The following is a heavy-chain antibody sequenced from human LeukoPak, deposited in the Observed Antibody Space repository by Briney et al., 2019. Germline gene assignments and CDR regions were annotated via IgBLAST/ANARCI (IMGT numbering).Heavy chain of an antibody. Sequence: SVKVSCKASGGTFSSYAISWVRQAPGQGLEWMGRIIPILGIANYAQKFQGRVTITADKSTSTAYMELSSLRSEDTAVYYCAREWDTANGPFDYWGQGTLVTVSS. CDR3: AREWDTANGPFDY. CDR2: IIPILGIA. V-gene: IGHV1-69*04. J-gene: IGHJ4*02. D-gene: IGHD5-18*01. CDR1: GGTFSSYA.